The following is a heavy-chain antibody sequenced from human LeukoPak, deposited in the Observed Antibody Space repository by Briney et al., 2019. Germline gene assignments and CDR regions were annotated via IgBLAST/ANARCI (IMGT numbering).Heavy chain of an antibody. CDR3: SRDPIGGWFDH. D-gene: IGHD2-15*01. J-gene: IGHJ5*02. CDR1: GYTFTSYG. V-gene: IGHV1-18*01. CDR2: ISAYNGNT. Sequence: ASVKVSCNASGYTFTSYGISWVRQAPGQGLEWMGWISAYNGNTNYAQKLQGRVTMTTATSTSTAYKELRRMRSDVTAVYYCSRDPIGGWFDHWGQGTLVTVSS.